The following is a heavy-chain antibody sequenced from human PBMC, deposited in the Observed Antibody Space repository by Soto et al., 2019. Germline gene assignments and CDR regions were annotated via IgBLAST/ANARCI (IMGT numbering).Heavy chain of an antibody. CDR2: ISAYNGNT. CDR3: ARAHAGYSSGWYWFDP. V-gene: IGHV1-18*04. Sequence: QVQLVQSGAEVKKPGASVKVSCKASGYTFTSYGISWVRQAPGQGLEWMGWISAYNGNTNYAQKLQGRVTMTTDTPTSTAYMELRSLRSDDTAVYYCARAHAGYSSGWYWFDPWGQGTLVTVSS. CDR1: GYTFTSYG. D-gene: IGHD6-19*01. J-gene: IGHJ5*02.